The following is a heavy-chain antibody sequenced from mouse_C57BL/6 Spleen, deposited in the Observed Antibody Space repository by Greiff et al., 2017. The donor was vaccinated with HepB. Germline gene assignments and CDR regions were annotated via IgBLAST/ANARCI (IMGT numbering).Heavy chain of an antibody. CDR2: INPSTGGT. D-gene: IGHD2-2*01. Sequence: VQLQQSGPELVKPGASVKISCKASGYSFTGYYMNWVKQSPEKSLEWIGEINPSTGGTTYNQKFKAKATLTVDKSSSTAYMQLKSLTSEDSAVYYCATSPGYPYAMDYWGQGTSVTVSS. CDR1: GYSFTGYY. CDR3: ATSPGYPYAMDY. J-gene: IGHJ4*01. V-gene: IGHV1-42*01.